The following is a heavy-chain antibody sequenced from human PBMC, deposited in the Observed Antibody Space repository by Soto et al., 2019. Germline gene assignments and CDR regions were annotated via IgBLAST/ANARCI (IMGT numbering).Heavy chain of an antibody. V-gene: IGHV1-8*01. CDR1: GYTFTSYD. CDR2: VNPNSGNT. J-gene: IGHJ6*03. Sequence: ASVKVSCKASGYTFTSYDINWVRQATGQGLEWMGWVNPNSGNTGYAQKFQGRVTMTRNTSISTAYMELSSLRSEDTAVYYCARSRIDYDFWSGLYYYMDVWGKGTTVTVSS. CDR3: ARSRIDYDFWSGLYYYMDV. D-gene: IGHD3-3*01.